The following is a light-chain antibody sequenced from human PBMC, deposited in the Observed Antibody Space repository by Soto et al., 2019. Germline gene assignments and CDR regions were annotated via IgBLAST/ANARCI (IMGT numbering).Light chain of an antibody. V-gene: IGLV1-40*01. J-gene: IGLJ3*02. Sequence: QSVLTKPPSVSGAPGQRVTISCTRSSSNIGANYDVHWYQQLPRTAPKLLIYGNSNRPSGVPDRFSGSKSGTSASLAITGLQPEDEADYYCQSYDSSLSGWVFGGGTKVTVL. CDR2: GNS. CDR3: QSYDSSLSGWV. CDR1: SSNIGANYD.